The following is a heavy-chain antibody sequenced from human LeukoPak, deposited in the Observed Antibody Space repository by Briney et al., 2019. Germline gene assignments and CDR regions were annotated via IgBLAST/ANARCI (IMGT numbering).Heavy chain of an antibody. CDR3: ARGWQWLVP. V-gene: IGHV3-13*04. D-gene: IGHD6-19*01. J-gene: IGHJ5*02. CDR2: IGTAGDT. Sequence: PGGSLRLSCAASGFTFSSYDMHWVRQATGKGLEWVSAIGTAGDTYYPGSVKGRFTISRENARNTLDLQMNGLRAEDTAVYYCARGWQWLVPWGQGTLVTVSS. CDR1: GFTFSSYD.